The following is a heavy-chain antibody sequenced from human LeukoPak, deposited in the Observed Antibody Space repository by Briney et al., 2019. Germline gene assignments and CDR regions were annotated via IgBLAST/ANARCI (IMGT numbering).Heavy chain of an antibody. V-gene: IGHV3-21*01. CDR3: ARGYYDILTGYLLPYYFDY. Sequence: KPGESLRLSCAASGFSISRYSMNWVRQAPGKGLEWVSSISSWSSYIYYADSVKGRFTISRDNSKNTLYLQMNSLRAEDTAVYYCARGYYDILTGYLLPYYFDYWGQGTLVTVSS. D-gene: IGHD3-9*01. CDR2: ISSWSSYI. CDR1: GFSISRYS. J-gene: IGHJ4*02.